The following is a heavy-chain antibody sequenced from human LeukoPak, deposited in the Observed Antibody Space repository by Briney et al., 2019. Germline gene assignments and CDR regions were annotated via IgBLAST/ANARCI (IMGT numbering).Heavy chain of an antibody. V-gene: IGHV4-39*01. CDR1: GGSISSSSYY. D-gene: IGHD2-2*01. CDR3: AATYPFDY. CDR2: IYYCGST. J-gene: IGHJ4*02. Sequence: PSETLSLTCTVSGGSISSSSYYWGWIRQPPGKGLEWIGSIYYCGSTYYNPSLKSRVTISVDTSKNQLSLKLSSVTAADTAVYYCAATYPFDYWGQGTLVTVSS.